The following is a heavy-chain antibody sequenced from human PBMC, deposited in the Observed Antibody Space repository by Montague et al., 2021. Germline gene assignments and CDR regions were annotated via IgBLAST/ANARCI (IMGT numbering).Heavy chain of an antibody. CDR1: GYSFTSYG. D-gene: IGHD2-2*01. CDR3: ARKYQPDDAFDI. Sequence: SVKVSFKASGYSFTSYGITWVRQAPGQGLEWMGRISGYKGNTNYAQKLQDRVTMTTDTSTSTAYMELRSLRSDDTAVYFCARKYQPDDAFDIWGQGTMVTVSS. J-gene: IGHJ3*02. CDR2: ISGYKGNT. V-gene: IGHV1-18*01.